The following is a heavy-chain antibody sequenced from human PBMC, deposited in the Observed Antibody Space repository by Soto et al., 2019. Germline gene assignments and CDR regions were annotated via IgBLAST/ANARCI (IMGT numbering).Heavy chain of an antibody. J-gene: IGHJ4*02. CDR3: AKDKGGRYGSRTSFLYSFDY. V-gene: IGHV3-23*01. D-gene: IGHD2-2*01. CDR2: ISDSGST. Sequence: EVQLLESGGGLVQPGGSLRLSCTASGFTFSTYAMSWVRQAPGKGLEWVSTISDSGSTYYADSVKGRFTISRDNSKNTLYLEMNSLRAEDTAVYYCAKDKGGRYGSRTSFLYSFDYWGQGTLVTVSS. CDR1: GFTFSTYA.